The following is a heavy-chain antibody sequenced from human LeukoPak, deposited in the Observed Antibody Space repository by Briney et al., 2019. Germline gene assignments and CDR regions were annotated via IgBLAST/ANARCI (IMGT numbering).Heavy chain of an antibody. Sequence: GASVKVSCKASGYTFTGYYMLWVRQAPGQGLEWMGWINPNSGGTNYAQKFQGRVTMTRDTSISTAYMELSRLRSDDTAVYYCARGDRRIAAAAKYGNWFDPWGQGTLVTVSS. CDR2: INPNSGGT. CDR1: GYTFTGYY. CDR3: ARGDRRIAAAAKYGNWFDP. J-gene: IGHJ5*02. D-gene: IGHD6-13*01. V-gene: IGHV1-2*02.